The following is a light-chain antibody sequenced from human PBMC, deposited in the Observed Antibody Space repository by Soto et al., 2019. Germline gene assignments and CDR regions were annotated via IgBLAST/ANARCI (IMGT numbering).Light chain of an antibody. J-gene: IGLJ1*01. V-gene: IGLV1-44*01. CDR2: TNN. CDR1: SSNIGSNT. Sequence: QSVLTQPPSASGTPGQRVTISCSGGSSNIGSNTVTWYQQLPGTAPKLLIYTNNQRPSGVPDPFSGSRSGTSASLAISGLQSEDESDYYCAAWDDNVNGYVFGTGTKLTVL. CDR3: AAWDDNVNGYV.